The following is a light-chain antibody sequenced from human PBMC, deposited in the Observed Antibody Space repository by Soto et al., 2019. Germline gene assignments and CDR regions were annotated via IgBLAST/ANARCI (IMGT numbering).Light chain of an antibody. J-gene: IGKJ1*01. Sequence: DIQMTQSPSSLSASVGDRVTITCRASQGISNYLAWYQQKPGKVPKLLIYAASTLQAGVPSRFSGRGSGTDFTLTISSLQPEDGATYYCQKYNSAPRTFGQGNKVEIK. V-gene: IGKV1-27*01. CDR3: QKYNSAPRT. CDR1: QGISNY. CDR2: AAS.